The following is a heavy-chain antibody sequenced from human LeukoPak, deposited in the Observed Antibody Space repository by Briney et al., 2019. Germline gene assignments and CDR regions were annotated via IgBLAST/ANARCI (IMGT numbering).Heavy chain of an antibody. Sequence: GRSLRLSCAASGFTLSSYWMRWVRQAPGKGLEWVANIKEDGSEKSFVASVKGLFTISTYNANTSLYLQMNSLRAEDTAVYYCARDSTYCYDSGSSAPHYFDYCGQGTLVTVSS. V-gene: IGHV3-7*01. J-gene: IGHJ4*02. CDR3: ARDSTYCYDSGSSAPHYFDY. D-gene: IGHD3-10*01. CDR1: GFTLSSYW. CDR2: IKEDGSEK.